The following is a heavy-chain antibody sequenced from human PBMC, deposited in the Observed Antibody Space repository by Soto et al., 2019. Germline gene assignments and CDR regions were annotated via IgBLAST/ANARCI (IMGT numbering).Heavy chain of an antibody. CDR3: TLRFLEWLPNYGMDV. J-gene: IGHJ6*02. CDR1: GGSISSGSYY. CDR2: IYYSGST. Sequence: PSETLSLTCTVSGGSISSGSYYWGWIRQPPGKGLEWIGSIYYSGSTYYNPSLKSRVTISVDTSKNQFSLKLSSVTAADTAVYYCTLRFLEWLPNYGMDVWGQGTTVTVSS. V-gene: IGHV4-39*01. D-gene: IGHD3-3*01.